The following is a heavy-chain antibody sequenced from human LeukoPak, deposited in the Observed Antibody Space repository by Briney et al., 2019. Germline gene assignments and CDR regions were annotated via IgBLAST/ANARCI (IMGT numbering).Heavy chain of an antibody. J-gene: IGHJ4*02. CDR2: INHSGST. D-gene: IGHD3/OR15-3a*01. Sequence: SETLSLTCTVYGGSFSGYYWSWIRQPPGKGLEWIGEINHSGSTNYNPSLKSRVTISVDTSKNQFSLKLSSVTAADTAVYYCARGRTGYKQWGQGTLVTVSS. V-gene: IGHV4-34*01. CDR1: GGSFSGYY. CDR3: ARGRTGYKQ.